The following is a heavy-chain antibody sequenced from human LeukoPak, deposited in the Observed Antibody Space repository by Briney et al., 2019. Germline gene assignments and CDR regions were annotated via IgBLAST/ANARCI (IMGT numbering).Heavy chain of an antibody. V-gene: IGHV4-4*07. CDR2: IYTSGST. CDR3: AGSGSYDFDY. D-gene: IGHD1-26*01. CDR1: GGSISSYY. J-gene: IGHJ4*02. Sequence: SETLSLTCTVSGGSISSYYWSWIRQPAGKGLEWIGRIYTSGSTNYNPSLKSRVTTSVDTSKNQFSLSLRFVTAADTAVYYCAGSGSYDFDYWGQGTLVTVSS.